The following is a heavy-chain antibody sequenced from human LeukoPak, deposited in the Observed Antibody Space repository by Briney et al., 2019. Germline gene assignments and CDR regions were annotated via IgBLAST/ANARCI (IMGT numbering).Heavy chain of an antibody. D-gene: IGHD5-18*01. CDR2: IGGGGVDT. J-gene: IGHJ6*04. CDR3: ARDQSLTPRGYSYGLV. V-gene: IGHV3-23*01. Sequence: PGGSLRLSCAASGFTFSDFAMNWVRQAPGKGLEWVSHIGGGGVDTDYADSVKGHFTVSRDNSKNTLYLQMNSLRAEDTAVYYCARDQSLTPRGYSYGLVWGKGTTVTVSS. CDR1: GFTFSDFA.